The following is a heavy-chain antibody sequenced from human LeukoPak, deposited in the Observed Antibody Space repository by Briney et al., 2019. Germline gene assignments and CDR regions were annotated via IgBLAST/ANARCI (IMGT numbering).Heavy chain of an antibody. V-gene: IGHV4-59*01. CDR2: ISSSGNT. D-gene: IGHD6-19*01. CDR3: ARGYSSGLFDY. Sequence: SETLSLTCTVSGASISGYFWSWIRQPPGKGLEWIGYISSSGNTNYNPSLKSRVTISVDTSKNRFSLKLSSVTAADTAVFYCARGYSSGLFDYWGQGTLVTVSS. J-gene: IGHJ4*02. CDR1: GASISGYF.